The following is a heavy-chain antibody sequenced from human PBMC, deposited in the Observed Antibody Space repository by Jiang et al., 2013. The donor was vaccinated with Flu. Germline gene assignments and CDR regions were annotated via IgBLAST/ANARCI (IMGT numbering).Heavy chain of an antibody. J-gene: IGHJ6*02. CDR3: AKDLGYVRILRDYYYGMDV. Sequence: QLVESGGGLVQPGGSLRLSCAASGFTVSSNYMSWVRQAPGKGLEWVSVIYSGGSTYYADSVKGRFTISRDNSKNTLYLQMNSLRAEDTAVYYCAKDLGYVRILRDYYYGMDVWGQGTTVTVSS. V-gene: IGHV3-66*01. D-gene: IGHD2-15*01. CDR1: GFTVSSNY. CDR2: IYSGGST.